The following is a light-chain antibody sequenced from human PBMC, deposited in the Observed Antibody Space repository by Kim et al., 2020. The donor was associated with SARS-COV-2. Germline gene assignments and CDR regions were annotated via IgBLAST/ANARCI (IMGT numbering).Light chain of an antibody. J-gene: IGLJ1*01. CDR3: QVWDSSSDPYV. V-gene: IGLV3-21*04. CDR2: YDS. CDR1: NIGSKS. Sequence: SYELTQPPSVSVAPGKTARITCGGNNIGSKSVHWYQQQPGQAPVLVIYYDSDRPSGIPERFSGSNSGNTATLTISRVEAGDEADYYCQVWDSSSDPYVFGTGTKVTVL.